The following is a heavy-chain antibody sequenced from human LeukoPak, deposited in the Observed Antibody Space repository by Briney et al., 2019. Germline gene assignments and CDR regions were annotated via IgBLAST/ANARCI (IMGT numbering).Heavy chain of an antibody. CDR1: GFTFSSYA. V-gene: IGHV3-30-3*01. CDR3: ARSFSDYWYFDL. Sequence: GGSLRLSCAASGFTFSSYAMHWVRQAPGKGLEWVAVISYDGSIKYYADSLKGRFTLSRDNSKNTLYLQMNSLRPEDTAVYYCARSFSDYWYFDLWGRGTLLTVSS. D-gene: IGHD6-25*01. J-gene: IGHJ2*01. CDR2: ISYDGSIK.